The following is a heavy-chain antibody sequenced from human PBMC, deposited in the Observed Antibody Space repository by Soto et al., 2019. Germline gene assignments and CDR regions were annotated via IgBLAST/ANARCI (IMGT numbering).Heavy chain of an antibody. Sequence: QVQLQESGPGLVKPSGTLSLTCAVSGGSISTSNWWSWVRQPPGEGLEWIGEVYRTGSTNYNPTLERILTISVVKSKNQFSLKLTSVTVPDTAVYYCSGARATIAAAAIFDCWGQGTLVTVSS. CDR1: GGSISTSNW. CDR3: SGARATIAAAAIFDC. J-gene: IGHJ4*02. V-gene: IGHV4-4*02. D-gene: IGHD6-13*01. CDR2: VYRTGST.